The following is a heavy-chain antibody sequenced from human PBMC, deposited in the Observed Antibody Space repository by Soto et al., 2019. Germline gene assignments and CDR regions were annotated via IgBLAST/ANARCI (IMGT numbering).Heavy chain of an antibody. CDR1: GFTFSNYA. CDR3: ANYYGDYAGCEFFQH. J-gene: IGHJ1*01. D-gene: IGHD4-17*01. CDR2: ITGSGRST. V-gene: IGHV3-23*01. Sequence: EVQLLESGGDLVQPGGSLRLSCALSGFTFSNYAMNWVRQAPGKGLEWVSAITGSGRSTYYAESVKGRFTISRDNSKNTLYLQMNSLRAEDTAVYYCANYYGDYAGCEFFQHWGQGTLVTVSS.